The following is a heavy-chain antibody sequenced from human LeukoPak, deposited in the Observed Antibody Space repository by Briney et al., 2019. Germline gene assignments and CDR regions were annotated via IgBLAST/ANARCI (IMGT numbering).Heavy chain of an antibody. CDR2: ISSSGSTI. CDR1: GFTFSSYE. D-gene: IGHD6-19*01. Sequence: PGGSLRLSCAASGFTFSSYEMNWVRQAPGKGLEWVSYISSSGSTIYYADSVKGRFTISRDNAKNSLYLQMNSLRAEDTAVYYCARGPPRIAVAGTSPPDYWGQGTLVTVSS. CDR3: ARGPPRIAVAGTSPPDY. V-gene: IGHV3-48*03. J-gene: IGHJ4*02.